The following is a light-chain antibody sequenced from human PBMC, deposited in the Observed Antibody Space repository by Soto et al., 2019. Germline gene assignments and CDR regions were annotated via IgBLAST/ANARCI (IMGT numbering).Light chain of an antibody. Sequence: QSALTQPASVSGSPGQSITISCTGTISDVGGYNYVSWYQQHPDKAPKLMIYDVISRPSGVSNRFSGSKSGNTASLTISGLQAEDEADYYCSSYASSSTYVLFGGGTKLTVL. CDR1: ISDVGGYNY. J-gene: IGLJ2*01. CDR3: SSYASSSTYVL. V-gene: IGLV2-14*01. CDR2: DVI.